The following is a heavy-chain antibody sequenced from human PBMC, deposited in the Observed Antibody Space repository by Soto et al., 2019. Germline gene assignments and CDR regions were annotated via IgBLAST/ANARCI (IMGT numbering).Heavy chain of an antibody. CDR3: ARGRGLLLWFGELHNWFDP. CDR1: GGSFSGYY. CDR2: INHSGST. V-gene: IGHV4-34*01. Sequence: QVQLQQWGAGLLKPSETLSLTCAVYGGSFSGYYWSWIRQPPGKGLEWIGEINHSGSTNYNPSLKSRVTISVDTSKNQFSLKLSSVTAAHTAVYYCARGRGLLLWFGELHNWFDPWGQGTLVTVSS. J-gene: IGHJ5*02. D-gene: IGHD3-10*01.